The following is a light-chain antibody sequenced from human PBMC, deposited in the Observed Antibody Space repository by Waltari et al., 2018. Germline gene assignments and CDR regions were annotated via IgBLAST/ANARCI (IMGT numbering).Light chain of an antibody. V-gene: IGLV2-14*01. CDR3: SSYTSSSTIVV. Sequence: QSALTHPASVSGSPGQSITIPCTGTSSDVAGYNYVSWYQQHPGKAPQIMIYDVSNRPSGVSNRFSGSKSGNTASLTISGLQAEDEADYYCSSYTSSSTIVVFGGGTKLTVL. CDR1: SSDVAGYNY. J-gene: IGLJ2*01. CDR2: DVS.